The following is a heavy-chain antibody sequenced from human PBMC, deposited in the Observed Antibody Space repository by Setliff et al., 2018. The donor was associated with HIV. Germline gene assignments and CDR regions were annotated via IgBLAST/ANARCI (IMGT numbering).Heavy chain of an antibody. D-gene: IGHD3-16*01. CDR2: IYPGDSDT. J-gene: IGHJ4*02. V-gene: IGHV5-51*01. Sequence: GESLKISCQGSAYSFTTYWLGWVRQMPGKGLEWMGIIYPGDSDTRYSPSFQGQVTISADKSISTAYLQWSSLKASDTAMYYCERLDSDALRYFDYWGQGTLVTVSS. CDR1: AYSFTTYW. CDR3: ERLDSDALRYFDY.